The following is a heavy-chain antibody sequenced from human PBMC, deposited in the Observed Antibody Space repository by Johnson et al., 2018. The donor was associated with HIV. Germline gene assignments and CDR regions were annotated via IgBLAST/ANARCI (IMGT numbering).Heavy chain of an antibody. V-gene: IGHV3-33*08. CDR3: ARSRDCSGGSCPDAFDI. J-gene: IGHJ3*02. CDR1: GFTFSSYT. CDR2: IWYDGSNK. D-gene: IGHD2-15*01. Sequence: QVQLLEYGGGVVQPGRSLRLSCVASGFTFSSYTMHWVRQAPGKGLEWVAVIWYDGSNKYYADSVKGRFTISRDNSKNTLYLQMNSLRAEDTAVYYCARSRDCSGGSCPDAFDIWGQGTMVTVSS.